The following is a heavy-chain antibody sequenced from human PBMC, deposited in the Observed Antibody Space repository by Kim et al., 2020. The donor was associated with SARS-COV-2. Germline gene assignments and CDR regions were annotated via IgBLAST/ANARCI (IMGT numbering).Heavy chain of an antibody. J-gene: IGHJ5*02. Sequence: SETLSLTCTVSGGSISSGSYYWSWIRQPAGKGLEWIGRIYTSGSTNYNPSLKSRVTISVDTSKNQFSLKLSSVTAADTAVYYCARGLGGYCSSTSCYRGGKAGFDPWGPGTLVTVSS. D-gene: IGHD2-2*01. V-gene: IGHV4-61*02. CDR1: GGSISSGSYY. CDR3: ARGLGGYCSSTSCYRGGKAGFDP. CDR2: IYTSGST.